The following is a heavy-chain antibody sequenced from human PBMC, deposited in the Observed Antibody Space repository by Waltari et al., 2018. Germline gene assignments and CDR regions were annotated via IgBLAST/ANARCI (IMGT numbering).Heavy chain of an antibody. CDR3: ARVDTIFGVVPHADAFDI. CDR1: GASINSGDYY. V-gene: IGHV4-30-4*08. CDR2: LSYMGTH. J-gene: IGHJ3*02. D-gene: IGHD3-3*01. Sequence: QVHLQESGPGLAKPSQTLSLTCSVSGASINSGDYYWSWIRQPPGKGLEWTGYLSYMGTHYYTPSLKSRVSISLDTAKNDFSLEVRSVTAADTAMYYCARVDTIFGVVPHADAFDIWGQGTMVTVAS.